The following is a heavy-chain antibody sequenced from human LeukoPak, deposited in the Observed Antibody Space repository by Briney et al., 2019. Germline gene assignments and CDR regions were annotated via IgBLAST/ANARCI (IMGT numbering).Heavy chain of an antibody. Sequence: YYADSVKGRFTISRDNAKNSLYLQMNSLRAEDTAVYYCARGGYSYAYFPILDYYYGMDVWGQGTTVTVSS. D-gene: IGHD5-18*01. CDR3: ARGGYSYAYFPILDYYYGMDV. V-gene: IGHV3-11*01. J-gene: IGHJ6*02.